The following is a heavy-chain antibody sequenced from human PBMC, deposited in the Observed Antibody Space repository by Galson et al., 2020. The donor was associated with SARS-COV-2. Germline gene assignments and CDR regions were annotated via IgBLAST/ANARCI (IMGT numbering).Heavy chain of an antibody. V-gene: IGHV4-38-2*02. CDR3: ARQGVNMIVLVTVPGWYFDL. CDR2: VYPSGTT. Sequence: SETLSLTCTVSGYSVSTTNYWGWVRQPPGRGRAWIGSVYPSGTTHYNPSLKSRVTLSVATSKNQSSLRLDSVTAADTALYYCARQGVNMIVLVTVPGWYFDLWGRGTLVTVSS. CDR1: GYSVSTTNY. J-gene: IGHJ2*01. D-gene: IGHD3-22*01.